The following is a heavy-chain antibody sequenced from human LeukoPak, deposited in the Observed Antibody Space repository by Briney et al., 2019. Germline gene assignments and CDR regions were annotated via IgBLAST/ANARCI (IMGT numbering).Heavy chain of an antibody. V-gene: IGHV3-69-1*01. J-gene: IGHJ1*01. CDR2: IETGGRT. D-gene: IGHD4-17*01. CDR3: AREGHETGDPRFF. Sequence: GGSLRLSCAASGLIFSNYAMNWVRQAPGKGLEWVSLIETGGRTYYADSVKGRFTISRDNAKNSVYLEMNSLRDEDTAVYYCAREGHETGDPRFFRGQGPLVTVS. CDR1: GLIFSNYA.